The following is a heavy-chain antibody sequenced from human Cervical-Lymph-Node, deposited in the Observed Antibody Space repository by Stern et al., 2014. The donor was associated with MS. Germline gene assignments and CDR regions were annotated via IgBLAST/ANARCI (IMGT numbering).Heavy chain of an antibody. J-gene: IGHJ5*02. V-gene: IGHV2-5*02. Sequence: QVNLRESGPPLVKPSQLLTLTCTFSGFSLSTSGEGVGCIRQPPGKALEWPAILYWDADKRSSPYLKSRLTNTKDTAKEQGALTMTNMDPVDTATYYCAHRPRKHYGWSDPWGQGTLVTVSS. CDR3: AHRPRKHYGWSDP. CDR2: LYWDADK. D-gene: IGHD4-17*01. CDR1: GFSLSTSGEG.